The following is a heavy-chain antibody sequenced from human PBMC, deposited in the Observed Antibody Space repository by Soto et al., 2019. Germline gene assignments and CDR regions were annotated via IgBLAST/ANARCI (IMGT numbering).Heavy chain of an antibody. CDR2: IYPGDSDT. D-gene: IGHD6-13*01. CDR1: GYSFTSYW. Sequence: GESLKISCKGSGYSFTSYWIGWVRQMPGKGLEWMGIIYPGDSDTRYSPSFQGQVTISADKSISTAYLQWSSLKASDTAMYYCARQGRDSSIWYFTHHYYYGLDVWGQATTVTVPS. CDR3: ARQGRDSSIWYFTHHYYYGLDV. J-gene: IGHJ6*02. V-gene: IGHV5-51*01.